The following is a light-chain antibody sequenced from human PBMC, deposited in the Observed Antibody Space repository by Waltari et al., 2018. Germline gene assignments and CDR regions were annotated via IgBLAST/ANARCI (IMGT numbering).Light chain of an antibody. V-gene: IGLV2-14*01. CDR1: DSDVGAYDF. CDR3: SSYTTSSAPGV. J-gene: IGLJ1*01. Sequence: QSALTQPASVSGSPGQSITISCSGTDSDVGAYDFVSWYQQHQGKAPHLIIYEVSNRPSGISNRCAASKSGNTASLTIAGLQAEDEADYYCSSYTTSSAPGVFGTGTRVTVL. CDR2: EVS.